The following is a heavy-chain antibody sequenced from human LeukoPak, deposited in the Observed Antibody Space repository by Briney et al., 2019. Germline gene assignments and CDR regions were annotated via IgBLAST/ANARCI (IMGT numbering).Heavy chain of an antibody. CDR3: ARAKPKNMVRGLIMRRESRYYFDY. CDR2: IKQEGSEK. V-gene: IGHV3-7*03. J-gene: IGHJ4*02. D-gene: IGHD3-10*01. CDR1: EFTFSSPW. Sequence: GGSPRLSCAASEFTFSSPWMSWGRATLRNGLESVSNIKQEGSEKHYVDSVKGRVTISRDNAKNSLYLQMNSLRAEDTAVYYCARAKPKNMVRGLIMRRESRYYFDYWGQGTLVTVSS.